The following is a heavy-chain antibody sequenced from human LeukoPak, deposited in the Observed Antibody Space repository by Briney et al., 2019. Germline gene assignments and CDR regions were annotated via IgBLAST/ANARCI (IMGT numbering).Heavy chain of an antibody. Sequence: GGSLRLSCAASGFTFSSYAMSWVHQAPGKGLEWVSAISGGGAGTYYADSVKGRFTISRDNSKNTLFLQMNSLRAEDTAVYRCPLSSSTPVVGWGQGTLVTVSS. CDR2: ISGGGAGT. D-gene: IGHD2-21*01. J-gene: IGHJ4*02. V-gene: IGHV3-23*01. CDR3: PLSSSTPVVG. CDR1: GFTFSSYA.